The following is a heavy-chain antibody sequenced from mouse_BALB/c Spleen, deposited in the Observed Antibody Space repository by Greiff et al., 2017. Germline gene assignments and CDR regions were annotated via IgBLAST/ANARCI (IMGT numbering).Heavy chain of an antibody. CDR1: GYTFTDYA. J-gene: IGHJ2*01. V-gene: IGHV1S137*01. D-gene: IGHD1-1*01. CDR2: ISTYYGDA. Sequence: VQLQQSGAELVGPGVSVKISCKGSGYTFTDYAMHWVKQSHAQSLEWIGVISTYYGDASYNQKFKGKATMTVDKSSSTDYMELARLTSEDSAVYYCARSAYYYCSHFDYWGQGTTLTVSA. CDR3: ARSAYYYCSHFDY.